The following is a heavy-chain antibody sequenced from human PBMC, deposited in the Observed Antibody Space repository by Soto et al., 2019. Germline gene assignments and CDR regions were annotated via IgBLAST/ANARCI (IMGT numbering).Heavy chain of an antibody. J-gene: IGHJ5*02. CDR1: GFTFSSYG. CDR2: IWYDGSNK. CDR3: ARGTSSWAAAGMYYGVSTYNWFDP. Sequence: GGSLRLSCAASGFTFSSYGMHWVRQAPGKGLEWVAVIWYDGSNKYYADSVKGRFTISRDNSKNTLYLQMNSLRAEDTAVYYCARGTSSWAAAGMYYGVSTYNWFDPWGQGTLVTVSS. V-gene: IGHV3-33*01. D-gene: IGHD6-13*01.